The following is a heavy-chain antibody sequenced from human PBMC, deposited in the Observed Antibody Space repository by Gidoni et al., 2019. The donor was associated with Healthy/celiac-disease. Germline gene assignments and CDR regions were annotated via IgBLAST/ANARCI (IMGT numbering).Heavy chain of an antibody. CDR1: GGSIRSGGYY. V-gene: IGHV4-31*03. CDR3: ASGITIFGVESAFDI. J-gene: IGHJ3*02. D-gene: IGHD3-3*01. Sequence: QVQLQESGPGLVKPSQTLSLTCTVSGGSIRSGGYYWSWIRQHPGKGLEWIGYIYYSGSTYYNPSLKSRVTISVDTSKNQFSLKLSSVTAADTAVYYCASGITIFGVESAFDIWGQGTMVTVSS. CDR2: IYYSGST.